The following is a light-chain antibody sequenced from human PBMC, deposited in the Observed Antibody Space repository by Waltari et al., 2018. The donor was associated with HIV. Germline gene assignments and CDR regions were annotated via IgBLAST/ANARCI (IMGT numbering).Light chain of an antibody. CDR3: QSYDSSLSGKV. CDR2: LNSNGSH. Sequence: QLVLTQSPSASASLGASVKITCTLSSGHSSYAIAWLQQQPERGPRYLMNLNSNGSHTKGDGIPDRFSGSSSGAERYLTISSLQSEDEADYYCQSYDSSLSGKVFGGGTKLTVL. J-gene: IGLJ3*02. V-gene: IGLV4-69*01. CDR1: SGHSSYA.